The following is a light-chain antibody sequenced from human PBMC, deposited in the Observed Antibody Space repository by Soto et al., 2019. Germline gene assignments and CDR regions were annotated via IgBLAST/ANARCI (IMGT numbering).Light chain of an antibody. CDR3: QHYNSYSEA. Sequence: DIQMTQSPSTLSASLGDRVTITCRASQSISNRLAWYQQKPGKAPKVVIYDASSLESGVPSGFSGSGSGTEFTLTISSLQPDDFATYYCQHYNSYSEAFGQGTKVDIK. CDR2: DAS. CDR1: QSISNR. J-gene: IGKJ1*01. V-gene: IGKV1-5*01.